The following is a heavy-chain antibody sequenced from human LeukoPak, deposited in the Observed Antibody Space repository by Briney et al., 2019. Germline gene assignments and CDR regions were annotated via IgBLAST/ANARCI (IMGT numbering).Heavy chain of an antibody. Sequence: SETLSLTCAVSGGSFSGYYWSWIRQPPGKGLEWIGEINHSGSTNYNPSLKSRVTISVGTSKNQFSLKLSSVTAADTAVYYGARGDPRFGFDYSGHGTPVTVSS. CDR2: INHSGST. V-gene: IGHV4-34*01. CDR1: GGSFSGYY. D-gene: IGHD3-10*02. J-gene: IGHJ4*01. CDR3: ARGDPRFGFDY.